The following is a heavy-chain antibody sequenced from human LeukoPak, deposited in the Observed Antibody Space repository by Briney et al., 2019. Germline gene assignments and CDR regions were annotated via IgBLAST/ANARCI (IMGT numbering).Heavy chain of an antibody. D-gene: IGHD3-10*01. CDR2: IYWDDDK. CDR3: AHTVYYGSGSYYRPPDY. J-gene: IGHJ4*02. CDR1: GFSLSTSGVG. Sequence: SGPTLVNPTQTLTLTCTFSGFSLSTSGVGVGWIRQPPGKALEWLALIYWDDDKRYSPSLKSRLTITKDTSKNQVVLTMTNMDPVDTATYYCAHTVYYGSGSYYRPPDYWGQGTLVTVSS. V-gene: IGHV2-5*02.